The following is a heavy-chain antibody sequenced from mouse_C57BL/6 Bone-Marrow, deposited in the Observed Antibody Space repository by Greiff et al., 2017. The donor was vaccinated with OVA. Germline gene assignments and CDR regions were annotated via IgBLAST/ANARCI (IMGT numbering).Heavy chain of an antibody. J-gene: IGHJ3*01. D-gene: IGHD1-1*01. Sequence: EVQLQQSGTVLAGPGASVKMSCKTSGYTFTSYWMHWVKQRPGQGLEWIGAIYPGNSDTSYNQKFKGKAKLTAVTSASTAYMELSSLTNEDSAVYYCTSNLIYYYGSSFAYWGQGTLVTVSA. CDR3: TSNLIYYYGSSFAY. CDR2: IYPGNSDT. V-gene: IGHV1-5*01. CDR1: GYTFTSYW.